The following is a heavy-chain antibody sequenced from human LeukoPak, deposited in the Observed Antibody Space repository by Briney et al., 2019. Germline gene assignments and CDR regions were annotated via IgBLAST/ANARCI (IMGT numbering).Heavy chain of an antibody. CDR3: ARDEHSSNWFLPLFDY. CDR2: ISSSSSYI. CDR1: GFTFSSYG. D-gene: IGHD6-13*01. Sequence: PGRSLRLSCAASGFTFSSYGMSWVRQAPGKGLEWVSSISSSSSYIYYADSVKGRFTISRDNAKNSLYLQMNSLRAEDTAVYFCARDEHSSNWFLPLFDYWGQGTLVTVSS. J-gene: IGHJ4*02. V-gene: IGHV3-21*01.